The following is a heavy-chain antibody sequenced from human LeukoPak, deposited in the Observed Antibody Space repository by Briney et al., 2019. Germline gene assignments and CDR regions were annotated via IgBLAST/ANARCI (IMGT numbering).Heavy chain of an antibody. V-gene: IGHV1-2*02. D-gene: IGHD5-12*01. CDR1: GYTFTGYY. Sequence: GASVKVSCKASGYTFTGYYMHWVRQAPGQGLEWMGWINPNSGGTNYAQKFQGRVTMTRDTSISTAYVELSRLRSDDTAVYYCARERGYSGYGAFDYWGQGTLVTVSS. J-gene: IGHJ4*02. CDR3: ARERGYSGYGAFDY. CDR2: INPNSGGT.